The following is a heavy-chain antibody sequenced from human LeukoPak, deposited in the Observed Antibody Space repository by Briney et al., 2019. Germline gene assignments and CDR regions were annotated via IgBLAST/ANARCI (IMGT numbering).Heavy chain of an antibody. V-gene: IGHV4-30-2*01. CDR3: ATQRYSGYGWADDY. CDR1: GGSISSGGYY. J-gene: IGHJ4*02. D-gene: IGHD5-12*01. CDR2: IYHSGST. Sequence: SQTLSLTCTVSGGSISSGGYYWSWIRQPPGKGLEWIGYIYHSGSTYYNPSLKSRVTISVDRSKNQFSLKLSSVTAADTAVYYCATQRYSGYGWADDYWGQGTLVTVSS.